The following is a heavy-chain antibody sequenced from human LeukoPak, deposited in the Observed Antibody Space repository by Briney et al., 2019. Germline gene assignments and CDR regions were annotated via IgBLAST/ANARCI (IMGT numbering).Heavy chain of an antibody. J-gene: IGHJ4*02. V-gene: IGHV3-20*04. D-gene: IGHD2-8*01. CDR1: GLKFDDYG. CDR3: AREGIYCVNGVCYLDY. Sequence: GGSLILSCAASGLKFDDYGMSWVRQAPGKGLEWVSGISWNGGNTGYADSVKGRFTISRDNAKNSLFLQVNSLRADDTAFYYCAREGIYCVNGVCYLDYWGQGTLVTVSS. CDR2: ISWNGGNT.